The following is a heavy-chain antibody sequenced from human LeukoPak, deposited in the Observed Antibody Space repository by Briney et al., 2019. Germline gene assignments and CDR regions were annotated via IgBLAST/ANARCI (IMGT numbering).Heavy chain of an antibody. CDR2: IYYSGST. CDR3: ASGGPLFDY. Sequence: PSETLSLTCTVSGGSISSHYWSWIRQPPGKGLEWIGYIYYSGSTNYNPSLKSRVTISVDTSKNQFSLELSSVTAADTAVYYCASGGPLFDYWGQGTLVTVSS. D-gene: IGHD3-3*01. CDR1: GGSISSHY. J-gene: IGHJ4*02. V-gene: IGHV4-59*11.